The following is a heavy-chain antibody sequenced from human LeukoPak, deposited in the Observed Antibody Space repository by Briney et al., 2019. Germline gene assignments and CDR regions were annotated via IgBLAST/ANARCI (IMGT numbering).Heavy chain of an antibody. CDR1: GFTFRSYA. V-gene: IGHV3-23*01. D-gene: IGHD5-24*01. J-gene: IGHJ4*02. CDR3: AKSTSTIRDY. CDR2: MSGSGDIT. Sequence: GGSLRLSCAASGFTFRSYAMSWVRQAPGIGLEWVSAMSGSGDITYCADSVKGRFTISRDNSKNTLYLQMNSLRAEDTAVYYCAKSTSTIRDYWGQGTPVTVSS.